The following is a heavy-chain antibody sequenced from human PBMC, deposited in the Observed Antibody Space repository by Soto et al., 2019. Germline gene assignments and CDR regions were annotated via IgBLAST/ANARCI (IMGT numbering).Heavy chain of an antibody. J-gene: IGHJ4*02. CDR2: IYYSGST. CDR1: GGAVSSGSYY. CDR3: ARGGGYSSGWADFEY. V-gene: IGHV4-61*01. Sequence: QVQLQESGPGLVKPSETLSLTCTVSGGAVSSGSYYWSWIRQPPGKVLEWIGYIYYSGSTNYNPSPKSRVTISVDTSKNQFSLKLSSVTAADTAVYYGARGGGYSSGWADFEYWGKGTLVTFSS. D-gene: IGHD5-18*01.